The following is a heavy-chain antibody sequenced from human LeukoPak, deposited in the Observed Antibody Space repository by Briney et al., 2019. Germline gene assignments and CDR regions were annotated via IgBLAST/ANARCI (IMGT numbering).Heavy chain of an antibody. CDR1: GFTVSSNY. Sequence: GGSLRLSCAASGFTVSSNYMSWVRQAPGKGLEWVSVIYSGGSTYYADSVRGRFTISRDNSKNTLYLQMNSLRAEDTAVYYCARTSMVVSYYYYMDVWGKGTTVTVSS. CDR2: IYSGGST. J-gene: IGHJ6*03. D-gene: IGHD4-23*01. V-gene: IGHV3-53*01. CDR3: ARTSMVVSYYYYMDV.